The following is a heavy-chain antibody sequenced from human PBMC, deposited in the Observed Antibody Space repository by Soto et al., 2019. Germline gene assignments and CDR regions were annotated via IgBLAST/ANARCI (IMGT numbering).Heavy chain of an antibody. CDR3: ASSLLTPFDY. CDR1: VLTFSSYW. J-gene: IGHJ4*02. CDR2: INSDGSST. V-gene: IGHV3-74*01. D-gene: IGHD7-27*01. Sequence: EVQLVESGGGLVQPGGSLRLSCASSVLTFSSYWMHWVRQAPVKGLVWVSRINSDGSSTNYPDSMKRRFTISRDNAKNTLYLQMNSLRAEDTAVYYCASSLLTPFDYWGQGTLVTVSS.